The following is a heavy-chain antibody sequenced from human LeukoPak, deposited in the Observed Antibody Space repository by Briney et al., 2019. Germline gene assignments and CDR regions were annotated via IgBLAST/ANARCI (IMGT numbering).Heavy chain of an antibody. CDR2: IWYDGSNK. V-gene: IGHV3-33*06. CDR1: GFTFSSYG. Sequence: GGSLSLSCAASGFTFSSYGMHWVRQAPGKGLEWVAVIWYDGSNKYYADSVKGRFTISRDNSKNTLYLQMNSLRAEDTAVYYCAKSSDSSGYYDYWGQGTLVTVSS. D-gene: IGHD3-22*01. J-gene: IGHJ4*02. CDR3: AKSSDSSGYYDY.